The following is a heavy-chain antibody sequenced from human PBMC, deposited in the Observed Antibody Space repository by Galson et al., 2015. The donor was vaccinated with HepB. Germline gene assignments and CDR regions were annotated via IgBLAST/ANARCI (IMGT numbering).Heavy chain of an antibody. Sequence: CAISGDSVSSNIAVWTWIRQSPSRGLEWLGRTYYRSKWYGDYAVSVKSRVTINPDTSKNQFSLEVNSVTPEDTAVYYCARRMVGVRGAFDIWGQGTKVTVSS. CDR2: TYYRSKWYG. CDR3: ARRMVGVRGAFDI. D-gene: IGHD2-15*01. V-gene: IGHV6-1*01. J-gene: IGHJ3*02. CDR1: GDSVSSNIAV.